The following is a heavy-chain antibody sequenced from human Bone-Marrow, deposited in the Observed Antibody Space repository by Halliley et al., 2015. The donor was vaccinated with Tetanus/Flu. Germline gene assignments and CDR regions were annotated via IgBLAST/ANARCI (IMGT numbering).Heavy chain of an antibody. Sequence: WSGVTWYDGSQRPHAASVRGRFTISRDNSRSTLYLQMESLGVEDTAVYYCARDPGLGTSYGMDVWGQGTTVVVS. V-gene: IGHV3-33*01. D-gene: IGHD7-27*01. J-gene: IGHJ6*02. CDR3: ARDPGLGTSYGMDV. CDR2: TWYDGSQR.